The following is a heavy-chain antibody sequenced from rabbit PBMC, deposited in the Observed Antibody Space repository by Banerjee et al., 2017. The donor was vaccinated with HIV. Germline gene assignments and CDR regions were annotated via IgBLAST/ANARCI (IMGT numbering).Heavy chain of an antibody. CDR3: ARDLAGVIGWNFGL. CDR1: GFTISSNC. V-gene: IGHV1S40*01. Sequence: QSLEESGGDLVKPGASLTLTCTASGFTISSNCICWVRQAPGKGLEWIACIYAGGGSTYYASWAKGRFTISKTSSTTVALQMTSLTAADTATYFCARDLAGVIGWNFGLWGPGTLVTVS. J-gene: IGHJ4*01. CDR2: IYAGGGST. D-gene: IGHD4-1*01.